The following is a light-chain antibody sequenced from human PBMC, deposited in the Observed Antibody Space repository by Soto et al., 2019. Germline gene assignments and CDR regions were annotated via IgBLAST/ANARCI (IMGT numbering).Light chain of an antibody. CDR1: SSDVGGYNY. CDR2: DVS. V-gene: IGLV2-14*01. CDR3: CSYTSSSTLYV. Sequence: QSALTQPASVAGSPGQSITISCTGTSSDVGGYNYVSWYQQHPGKAPKLMIYDVSNRPAGVSNRFAGSKSGNTASLNISGLQAEDEADYYCCSYTSSSTLYVFGTGTKLTVL. J-gene: IGLJ1*01.